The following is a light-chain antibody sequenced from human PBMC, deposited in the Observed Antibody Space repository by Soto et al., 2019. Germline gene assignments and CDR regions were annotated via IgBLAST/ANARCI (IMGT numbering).Light chain of an antibody. J-gene: IGKJ1*01. CDR1: QSISSW. V-gene: IGKV1-5*03. Sequence: IQMTQSPSTLSASVGDRVTITCRASQSISSWLAWYQQKPGKAPKLLIYKASSLESGVPSRFSGSGSGTEFTLTISSLQPDDFATYYCQQYNSYWTFGQGTKVESK. CDR3: QQYNSYWT. CDR2: KAS.